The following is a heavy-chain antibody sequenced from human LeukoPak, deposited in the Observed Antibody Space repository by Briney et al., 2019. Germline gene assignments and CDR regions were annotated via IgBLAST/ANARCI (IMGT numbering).Heavy chain of an antibody. J-gene: IGHJ4*02. CDR1: GFTFSSYS. CDR3: PRSLGAMATNEFDY. V-gene: IGHV3-21*01. Sequence: PGGSLRLSCAASGFTFSSYSMKWVRQAPGKGLEWVSSISSSSSYIYYADSVKGRFTISRDNAKNSLYLQMNSLRAEDTAVYYCPRSLGAMATNEFDYWGQGTLVTVSS. CDR2: ISSSSSYI. D-gene: IGHD5-18*01.